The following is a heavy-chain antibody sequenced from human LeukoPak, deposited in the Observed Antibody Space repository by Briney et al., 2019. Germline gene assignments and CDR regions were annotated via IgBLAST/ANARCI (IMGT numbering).Heavy chain of an antibody. CDR2: ISYDGSNK. D-gene: IGHD1-26*01. Sequence: GGSLRLSCAASGFTFSSYGMHWVRQAPGKGLEWVAVISYDGSNKYYADSVKGRFTISRDNSKNTLYLQMNSLRAEDTAVYYCAKDLIVGATTDYYGMDFWGKGTTVTVSS. CDR1: GFTFSSYG. V-gene: IGHV3-30*18. J-gene: IGHJ6*04. CDR3: AKDLIVGATTDYYGMDF.